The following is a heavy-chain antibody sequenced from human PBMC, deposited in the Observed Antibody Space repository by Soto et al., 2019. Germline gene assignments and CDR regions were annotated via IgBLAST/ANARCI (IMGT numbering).Heavy chain of an antibody. CDR1: GGSISGYY. D-gene: IGHD2-2*01. Sequence: PSETLSLTCTVSGGSISGYYWSWIRQPPGKGLQWIGYIYSSGSTNYNPSLKSRVTISVDTSKNQISLNLHSVTAADTAVYYCAREYAISSDYWGQGTVVTVS. V-gene: IGHV4-59*01. CDR3: AREYAISSDY. J-gene: IGHJ4*02. CDR2: IYSSGST.